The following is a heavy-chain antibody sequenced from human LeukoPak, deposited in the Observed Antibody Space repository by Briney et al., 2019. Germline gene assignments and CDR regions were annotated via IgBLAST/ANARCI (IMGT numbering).Heavy chain of an antibody. CDR3: ARASDPWLQLT. J-gene: IGHJ5*02. Sequence: GGSLRLSCAASGFTLSNAWMIWVRQAPGKGLEWVGNIKQDGSEKRYADSVRGRFSISRDNAQTSLYLQMNSLRAEDTAVYYCARASDPWLQLTWGQGTLVTVSS. V-gene: IGHV3-7*05. CDR1: GFTLSNAW. D-gene: IGHD5-24*01. CDR2: IKQDGSEK.